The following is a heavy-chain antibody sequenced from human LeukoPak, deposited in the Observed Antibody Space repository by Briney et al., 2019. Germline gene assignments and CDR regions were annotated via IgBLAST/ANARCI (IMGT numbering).Heavy chain of an antibody. CDR2: IWYDGSNK. V-gene: IGHV3-33*01. CDR1: GFTFSSYG. D-gene: IGHD3-22*01. J-gene: IGHJ4*02. CDR3: ARDYYDSSGYYHGGY. Sequence: PGGSLRLSCAASGFTFSSYGMHWVRQAPGKGLEWVAVIWYDGSNKYYADSVKGRFTISRDNSKNTLYLQMNSLRDEDTAVYYCARDYYDSSGYYHGGYWGQGTLVTVSS.